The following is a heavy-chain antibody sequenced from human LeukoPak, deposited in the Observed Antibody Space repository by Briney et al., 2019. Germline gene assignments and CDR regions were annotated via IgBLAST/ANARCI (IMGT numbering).Heavy chain of an antibody. V-gene: IGHV3-11*01. CDR2: IGGSDSIV. Sequence: PGGSLRLSCAVSEFTVNDYYMSWLRQAPGKGLEWVADIGGSDSIVAYAASVRGRFSISRDFAKSSLYLQMNSLRAEDTAVYYCAREMVAGTFDSWGRGALVTVSS. D-gene: IGHD6-19*01. CDR1: EFTVNDYY. J-gene: IGHJ4*02. CDR3: AREMVAGTFDS.